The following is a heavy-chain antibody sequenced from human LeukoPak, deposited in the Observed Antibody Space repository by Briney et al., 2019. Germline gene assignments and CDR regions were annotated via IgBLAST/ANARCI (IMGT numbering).Heavy chain of an antibody. CDR3: VVGGWESSLYRFDY. CDR2: MSYDGTNK. CDR1: GFTFSYSA. J-gene: IGHJ4*02. Sequence: GGSLRLSCAASGFTFSYSAMHWVRQAPDKGLEWMAVMSYDGTNKYYGDSVKGRFTISRDNSKNTLYLQMNSLKLEDTALYFCVVGGWESSLYRFDYWGQGTPVTVSS. V-gene: IGHV3-30*03. D-gene: IGHD3-16*02.